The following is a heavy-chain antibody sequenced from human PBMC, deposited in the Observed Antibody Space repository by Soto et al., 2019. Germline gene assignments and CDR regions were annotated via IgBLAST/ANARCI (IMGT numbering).Heavy chain of an antibody. V-gene: IGHV1-69*12. Sequence: QVQLVQSGAEVKKPGSSVTGSCKASGGTFSSYTISWVRQAPGQGLEWMGGIIPIFGTANDEQKFQGRVTITADESTSTAYMELSSMRYEDTAVYYCARGNHRWLQLWYFDLWGRGTLVTVSS. D-gene: IGHD5-12*01. J-gene: IGHJ2*01. CDR1: GGTFSSYT. CDR3: ARGNHRWLQLWYFDL. CDR2: IIPIFGTA.